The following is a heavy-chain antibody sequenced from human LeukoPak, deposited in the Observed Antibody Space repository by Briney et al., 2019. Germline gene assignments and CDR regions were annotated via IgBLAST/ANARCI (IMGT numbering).Heavy chain of an antibody. CDR1: GFTFSSYG. D-gene: IGHD2-2*01. V-gene: IGHV3-33*01. J-gene: IGHJ6*03. CDR3: ARGGYCSSTSCQSYYYYMDV. CDR2: IWYDGSNK. Sequence: PGGSLRLSCAASGFTFSSYGMHWVRQAPGKGLEWVAVIWYDGSNKYYADSVKGRFTISRDNSKNTLYLQMNSLRAEDTAVYYCARGGYCSSTSCQSYYYYMDVWGKGTTVTVSS.